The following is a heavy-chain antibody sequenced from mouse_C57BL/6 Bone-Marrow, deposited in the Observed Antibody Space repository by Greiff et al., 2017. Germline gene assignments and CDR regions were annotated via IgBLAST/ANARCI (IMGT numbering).Heavy chain of an antibody. Sequence: EVQLQQSGGGLVQPGGSMKLSCAASGFTFSDAWMDWVRQSPEKGLEWVAEIRNKANNHATYYAESVKGRFTISRDDSKSSVYLQMNSLRAEDTGIYYCTAYYSNYVRAMDYWGQGTSVTVSS. J-gene: IGHJ4*01. V-gene: IGHV6-6*01. CDR3: TAYYSNYVRAMDY. CDR1: GFTFSDAW. CDR2: IRNKANNHAT. D-gene: IGHD2-5*01.